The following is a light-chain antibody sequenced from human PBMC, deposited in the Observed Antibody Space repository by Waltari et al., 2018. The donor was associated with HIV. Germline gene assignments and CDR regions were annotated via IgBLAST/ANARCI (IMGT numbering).Light chain of an antibody. CDR1: SLRTSY. J-gene: IGLJ2*01. CDR3: ACWDRSGDYIL. V-gene: IGLV3-19*01. Sequence: SSELTQDPAVSVALGQTVTIACLGASLRTSYASWYRLRPGQAPQLLVYGKNSRPSGIPDRFSASSSGNRAFLTITGARAEDEADYYCACWDRSGDYILFGGGTSLTGL. CDR2: GKN.